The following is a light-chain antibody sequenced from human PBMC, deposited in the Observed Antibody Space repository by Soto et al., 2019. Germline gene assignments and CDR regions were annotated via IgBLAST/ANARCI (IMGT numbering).Light chain of an antibody. CDR2: GAS. CDR3: QQYGSSEII. V-gene: IGKV3-20*01. CDR1: ETVATN. J-gene: IGKJ5*01. Sequence: EVLMTQSPATLSLSPGERATLSCLASETVATNVAWYQQKPGQAPRLLISGASTRAAGVSDRFRGSGSDTEFTLTITRLEPEDFAVFYCQQYGSSEIIFGQGTRLEIK.